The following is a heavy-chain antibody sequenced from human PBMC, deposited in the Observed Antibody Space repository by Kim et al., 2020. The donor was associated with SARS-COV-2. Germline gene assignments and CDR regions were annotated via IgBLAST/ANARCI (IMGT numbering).Heavy chain of an antibody. CDR3: ARDRHSSSWYPHYYYYGMDV. CDR1: GFTFSSYS. D-gene: IGHD6-13*01. Sequence: GGSLRLSCAASGFTFSSYSMNWVRQAPGKGLEWVSSISSSSSYIYYADSVKGRFTISRDNAKNSLYLQMNSLRAEDTAVYYCARDRHSSSWYPHYYYYGMDVWGQGTTVTVSS. CDR2: ISSSSSYI. V-gene: IGHV3-21*01. J-gene: IGHJ6*02.